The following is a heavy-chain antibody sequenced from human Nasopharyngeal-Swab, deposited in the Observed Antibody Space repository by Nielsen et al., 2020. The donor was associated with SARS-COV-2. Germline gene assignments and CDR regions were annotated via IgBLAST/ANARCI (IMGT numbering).Heavy chain of an antibody. Sequence: ASVKVSCKASGYTFTGYYMHWVRQAPGQGLEWMGWINAGNGNTKYSQKFQGRVTITRDTSASTAYMELSSLRSEDTAVYYCARYYSGSPGGFDYWGQGTLVTVSS. CDR1: GYTFTGYY. CDR3: ARYYSGSPGGFDY. J-gene: IGHJ4*02. CDR2: INAGNGNT. V-gene: IGHV1-3*01. D-gene: IGHD1-26*01.